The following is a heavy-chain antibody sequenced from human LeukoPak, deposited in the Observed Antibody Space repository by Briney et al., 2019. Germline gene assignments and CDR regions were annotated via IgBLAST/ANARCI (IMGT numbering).Heavy chain of an antibody. Sequence: ASVKVSCKASGYTFTSYGISWVRQAPGQGLEWMGWISAYNGNTNYAQKLRGRVTMTTDTSTSTAYMELRSLRSDDTAVYYCARAIPAAIQGEGFDYWGQGTLVTVSS. V-gene: IGHV1-18*01. CDR3: ARAIPAAIQGEGFDY. D-gene: IGHD2-2*02. CDR2: ISAYNGNT. J-gene: IGHJ4*02. CDR1: GYTFTSYG.